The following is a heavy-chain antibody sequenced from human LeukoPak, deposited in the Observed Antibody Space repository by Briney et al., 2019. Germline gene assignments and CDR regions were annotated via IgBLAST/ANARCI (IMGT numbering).Heavy chain of an antibody. Sequence: ASVKVSCKASGYTFTSYYMHWVRQAPGQGLEWMGIINPSGGSTSYAQKFQGRVTMTTDTSTSTAYMELRSLRSDDTAVYYCARVVPAAKNYYYYGMDVWGQGTTVTVSS. V-gene: IGHV1-46*01. J-gene: IGHJ6*02. CDR2: INPSGGST. D-gene: IGHD2-2*01. CDR3: ARVVPAAKNYYYYGMDV. CDR1: GYTFTSYY.